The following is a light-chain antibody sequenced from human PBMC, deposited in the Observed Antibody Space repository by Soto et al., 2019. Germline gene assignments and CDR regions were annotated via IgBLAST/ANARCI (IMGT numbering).Light chain of an antibody. CDR3: QQYNNYPRT. CDR1: QSISTY. J-gene: IGKJ1*01. V-gene: IGKV1D-13*01. CDR2: DAS. Sequence: AIQMTQSPSSLSASIGDRVTITCRASQSISTYLNWYQHKPGKAPKFLIYDASSLESGVPSRFSGSGSGTEFTLTISNLQPDDFATYFCQQYNNYPRTFGQGTKVDI.